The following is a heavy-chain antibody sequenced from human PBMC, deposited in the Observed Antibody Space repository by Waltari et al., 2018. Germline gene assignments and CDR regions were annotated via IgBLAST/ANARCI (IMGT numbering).Heavy chain of an antibody. CDR3: AIVQTIWSLDY. CDR2: IKQDGSEK. Sequence: EVQLVESGGGLVQPGGSLRLSCVASGFTFNPYWMGWVRQAPGKGLEWVANIKQDGSEKYYVDSVRGRFTISTDDAKKSLYLQMNSLRAEDTAVYYCAIVQTIWSLDYWGQGTLVTVSS. CDR1: GFTFNPYW. D-gene: IGHD1-26*01. V-gene: IGHV3-7*01. J-gene: IGHJ4*02.